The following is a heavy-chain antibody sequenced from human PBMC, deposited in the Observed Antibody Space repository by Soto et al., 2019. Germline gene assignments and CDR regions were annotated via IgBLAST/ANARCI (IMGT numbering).Heavy chain of an antibody. V-gene: IGHV1-69*13. CDR2: IIPIFGTA. CDR3: AREPSYDFWSRPNGMDV. CDR1: GGTFSSYA. Sequence: GASVKVSCKASGGTFSSYAISWVRQAPGQGLEWIGGIIPIFGTANYAQKFQGRVTITADESTSTAYMELSSLRSEDTAVYYCAREPSYDFWSRPNGMDVWGQGTTVTVSS. J-gene: IGHJ6*02. D-gene: IGHD3-3*01.